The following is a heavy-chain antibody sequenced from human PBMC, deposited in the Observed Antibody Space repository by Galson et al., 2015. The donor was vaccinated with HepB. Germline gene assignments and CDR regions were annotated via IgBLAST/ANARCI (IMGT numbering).Heavy chain of an antibody. J-gene: IGHJ6*02. Sequence: SLRLSCAASGFTLSSSSMHWVRQAPGKGLVWVSRISSDGSITIYADSVKGRFTVSRDNPGDTLYLQMNSLRAEDTALYYCAKALSSSGYLYFGVDVWGQWTTVIVSS. CDR3: AKALSSSGYLYFGVDV. CDR2: ISSDGSIT. V-gene: IGHV3-74*01. CDR1: GFTLSSSS. D-gene: IGHD3-22*01.